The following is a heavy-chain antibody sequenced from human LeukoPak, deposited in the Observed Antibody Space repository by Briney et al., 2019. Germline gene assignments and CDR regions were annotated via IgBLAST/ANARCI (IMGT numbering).Heavy chain of an antibody. Sequence: PSETLSLTCAVYGGSFSGYYWSWIRQPPGKGLEWIGEINHSGSTNYNPSLKSRVTISVDTSKNQFSLKLSSVTAADTAVYYCARSYYYGSGSYYKLAEYFQHWGRGTLVTVSS. CDR2: INHSGST. D-gene: IGHD3-10*01. CDR3: ARSYYYGSGSYYKLAEYFQH. V-gene: IGHV4-34*01. J-gene: IGHJ1*01. CDR1: GGSFSGYY.